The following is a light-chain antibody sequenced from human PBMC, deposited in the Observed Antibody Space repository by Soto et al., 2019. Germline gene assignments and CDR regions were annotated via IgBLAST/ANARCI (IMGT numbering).Light chain of an antibody. V-gene: IGKV3-20*01. CDR1: QSVSSSY. J-gene: IGKJ1*01. CDR3: QQYGSSPWT. CDR2: GAS. Sequence: EVVLTQSPGTLSLSPGERATLSCRASQSVSSSYLAWYQQKPGQAPRLLIYGASSRATGIPDRFSGSGSGTDFTLTISRLEPADFAVYYCQQYGSSPWTFGQGTKVAIK.